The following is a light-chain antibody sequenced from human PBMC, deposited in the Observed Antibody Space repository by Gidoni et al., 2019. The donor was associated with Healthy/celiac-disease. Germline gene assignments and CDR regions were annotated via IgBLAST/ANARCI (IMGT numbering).Light chain of an antibody. J-gene: IGKJ2*01. Sequence: ELVLTHSPGTLSLSPGERATLSCRASQSVSSSYLAWYQKKPGQAPRLLIYGASSRATGIPDSFSGSGSGTDFTLTISRLEPEDFAVYYCQQYGSSPRTFGQGTKLEIK. V-gene: IGKV3-20*01. CDR2: GAS. CDR1: QSVSSSY. CDR3: QQYGSSPRT.